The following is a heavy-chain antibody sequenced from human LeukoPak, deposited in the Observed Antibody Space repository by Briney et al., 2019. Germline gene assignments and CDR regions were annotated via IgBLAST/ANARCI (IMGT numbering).Heavy chain of an antibody. CDR2: IYPGDSDT. D-gene: IGHD6-13*01. J-gene: IGHJ3*02. CDR3: ARQNPDSSSWYGDAFDI. Sequence: GESLKISCKGSGFSFSYFWIVWVRQMPGKGLEWMGIIYPGDSDTRYSPSFQGQVTISADKSISTAYLQWSSLKASDTAMYYCARQNPDSSSWYGDAFDIWGQGTMVTVSS. V-gene: IGHV5-51*01. CDR1: GFSFSYFW.